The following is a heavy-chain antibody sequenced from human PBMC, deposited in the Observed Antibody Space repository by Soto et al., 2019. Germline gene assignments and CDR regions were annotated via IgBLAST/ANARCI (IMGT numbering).Heavy chain of an antibody. J-gene: IGHJ5*02. V-gene: IGHV1-69*06. D-gene: IGHD3-22*01. CDR1: GGTFSSYA. CDR2: IIPIFGTA. CDR3: ARWTPGLIRRWFDP. Sequence: QVQLVQSGAEVKKPGSSVKVSCKASGGTFSSYAISWVRQAPGQGLEWMGGIIPIFGTANYAQQFQGRVTITADKSTSTAYMGLSSLRSEDTAVYYCARWTPGLIRRWFDPWGQGTLVTVSS.